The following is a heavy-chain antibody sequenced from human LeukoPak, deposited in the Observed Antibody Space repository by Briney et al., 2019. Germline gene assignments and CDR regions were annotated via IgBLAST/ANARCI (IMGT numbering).Heavy chain of an antibody. D-gene: IGHD5-12*01. CDR1: GYSISSGYY. J-gene: IGHJ4*02. Sequence: KSSETLSLTCTVSGYSISSGYYWGWIRQPPGKGLEWIGSIYHSGSTYYNPSLKSRVTISVDTSKTQFSLKLSSVTAADTAVYYCASYDRSVKWGQGTLVTVSS. CDR2: IYHSGST. V-gene: IGHV4-38-2*02. CDR3: ASYDRSVK.